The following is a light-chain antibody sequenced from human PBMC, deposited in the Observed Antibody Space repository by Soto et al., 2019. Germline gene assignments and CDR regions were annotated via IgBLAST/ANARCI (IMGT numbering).Light chain of an antibody. J-gene: IGKJ2*01. V-gene: IGKV1-39*01. CDR1: QSISSY. CDR3: QQSYSTPPYT. CDR2: VAS. Sequence: DIQMTQSPSSLSASVGDRVTITCRASQSISSYLNWYQQKPVKAPKPLMYVASSLQSGVPSRFRGFGSSGYFTLIILSLHPEDFETYDCQQSYSTPPYTFGQGTKLEIK.